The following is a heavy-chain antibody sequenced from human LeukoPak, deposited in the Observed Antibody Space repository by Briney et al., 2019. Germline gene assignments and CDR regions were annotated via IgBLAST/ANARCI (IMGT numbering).Heavy chain of an antibody. Sequence: PGGSLRLSCAASGFTVSSNYMSWVRQPPGKGLEWIGSIYYSGSTYYNPSLKSRVTISVDTSKNQFSLKLSSVTAADTAVYYCARHDDPNYYGSGRGGILNDYWGQGTLVTVSS. J-gene: IGHJ4*02. CDR2: IYYSGST. V-gene: IGHV4-39*01. CDR1: GFTVSSNY. D-gene: IGHD3-10*01. CDR3: ARHDDPNYYGSGRGGILNDY.